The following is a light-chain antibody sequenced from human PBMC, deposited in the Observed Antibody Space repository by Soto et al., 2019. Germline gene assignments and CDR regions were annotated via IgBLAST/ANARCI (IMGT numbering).Light chain of an antibody. Sequence: EIVMTQSPATLSVSPGERATLSCRASQSIGSNLPWYQQKPGQAPRLLIYGASTRATGIPARFSGSGSGTEFTLTISSLQSEHFALYYCQQYNDWPWTFGQGTKVEIK. CDR2: GAS. CDR3: QQYNDWPWT. V-gene: IGKV3-15*01. J-gene: IGKJ1*01. CDR1: QSIGSN.